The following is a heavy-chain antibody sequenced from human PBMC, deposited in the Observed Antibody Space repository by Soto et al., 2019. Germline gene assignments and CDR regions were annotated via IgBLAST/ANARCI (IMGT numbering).Heavy chain of an antibody. D-gene: IGHD6-6*01. CDR2: IYYSGST. Sequence: SETLSLTFTVSGGSISSYYWSWIRQPPGKGLEWIGYIYYSGSTNYNPSLKSRVTISVDTSKNQFSLKLSSVTAADTAVYYCARDASSSSGRYYYYGMDVWGQGTTVTVSS. V-gene: IGHV4-59*01. CDR1: GGSISSYY. J-gene: IGHJ6*02. CDR3: ARDASSSSGRYYYYGMDV.